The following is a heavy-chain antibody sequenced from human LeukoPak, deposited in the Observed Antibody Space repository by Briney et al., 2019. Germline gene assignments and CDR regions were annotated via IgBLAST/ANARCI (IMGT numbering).Heavy chain of an antibody. D-gene: IGHD7-27*01. CDR2: INHSGST. V-gene: IGHV4-34*01. CDR3: ARGLGTILDY. Sequence: PSETLSLTCAVYGGSFSGYYWSWIRQPPGKGLEWIGEINHSGSTNYNPPLKSRVTISVDTSKNQFSLKLSSVTAADTAVYYCARGLGTILDYWGQGTLVTVSP. CDR1: GGSFSGYY. J-gene: IGHJ4*02.